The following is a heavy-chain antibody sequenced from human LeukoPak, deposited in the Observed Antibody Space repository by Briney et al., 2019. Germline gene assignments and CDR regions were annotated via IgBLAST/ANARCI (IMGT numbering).Heavy chain of an antibody. J-gene: IGHJ3*02. CDR3: ASTQDHGGNVEYFDN. V-gene: IGHV1-2*02. D-gene: IGHD4-23*01. CDR2: ITSNSGSK. CDR1: GYTFSAYY. Sequence: ASVKLSCKASGYTFSAYYIHWVRQAPGQGLEWMGWITSNSGSKNYAVKFRGRVTMTRDTSINTANMQLNSLRSDDTAVYYCASTQDHGGNVEYFDNWGQGTLVTVSS.